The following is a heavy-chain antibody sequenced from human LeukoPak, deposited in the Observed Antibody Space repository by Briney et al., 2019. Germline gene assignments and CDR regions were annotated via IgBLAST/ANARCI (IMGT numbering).Heavy chain of an antibody. J-gene: IGHJ4*02. V-gene: IGHV3-7*01. CDR3: AKGNYDFWSGLVPTFDH. D-gene: IGHD3-3*01. CDR2: IKTDGSEK. CDR1: GFTFSNYW. Sequence: GGSLRLSCEGSGFTFSNYWMGWVRQAPGKGLQWVANIKTDGSEKYYVDSVKGRFTISRDNAKNTLYLQMNSLRAEDTAVYYCAKGNYDFWSGLVPTFDHWGQGTLVTVSS.